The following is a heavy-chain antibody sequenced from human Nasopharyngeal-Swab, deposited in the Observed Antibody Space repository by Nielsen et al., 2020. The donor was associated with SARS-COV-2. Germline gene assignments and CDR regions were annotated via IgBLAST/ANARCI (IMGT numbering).Heavy chain of an antibody. CDR1: GYTFADYY. D-gene: IGHD3-22*01. Sequence: ASVKVSCKTSGYTFADYYIHWVRQVPGQGLEWVGCINPYNGDTNYAQKFQGRVTVTSDRSRSTAYIELSRLRSDDTAVYYCARDYYDNYDSDYWGQGTLVTVSS. CDR3: ARDYYDNYDSDY. CDR2: INPYNGDT. J-gene: IGHJ4*02. V-gene: IGHV1-2*02.